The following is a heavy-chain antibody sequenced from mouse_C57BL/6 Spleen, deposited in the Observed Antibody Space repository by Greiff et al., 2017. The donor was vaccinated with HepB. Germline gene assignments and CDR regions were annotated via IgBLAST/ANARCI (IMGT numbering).Heavy chain of an antibody. D-gene: IGHD3-2*02. CDR3: ARGQTAQVFDY. V-gene: IGHV1-69*01. CDR2: IDPSDSYT. Sequence: VQLQQPGAELVMPGASVKLSCKASGYTFTSYWMHWVKQRPGQGLEWIGEIDPSDSYTNYNQKFKGKSTLTVDKSSSTAYMQLSSLTSEDSAVYYCARGQTAQVFDYWGQGTTLTVSS. CDR1: GYTFTSYW. J-gene: IGHJ2*01.